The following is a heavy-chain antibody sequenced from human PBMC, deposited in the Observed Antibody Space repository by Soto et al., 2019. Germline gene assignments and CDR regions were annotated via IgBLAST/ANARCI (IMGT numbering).Heavy chain of an antibody. CDR2: ISSSSSYI. D-gene: IGHD3-16*02. CDR1: GFTFSDYG. V-gene: IGHV3-21*01. CDR3: ASTRSGQLRGFSF. Sequence: PGGSLRLSCAASGFTFSDYGLSWVRQAPGKGLEWVSSISSSSSYIYYADSVKGRFTISRDNAKNSLYLQMNSLRAEDTAVYYCASTRSGQLRGFSFWGQGTLVTVSS. J-gene: IGHJ4*02.